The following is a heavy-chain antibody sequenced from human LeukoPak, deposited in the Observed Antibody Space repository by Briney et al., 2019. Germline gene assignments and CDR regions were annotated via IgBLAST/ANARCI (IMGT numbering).Heavy chain of an antibody. J-gene: IGHJ6*03. CDR1: GGSISSHY. D-gene: IGHD5-12*01. V-gene: IGHV4-59*11. CDR2: IYYSGAT. CDR3: ARDLRGYDSHYYYYMDV. Sequence: SETLSLTCTVAGGSISSHYWSWLRQSPGKGLEWIVYIYYSGATNYNPSLKSRVTIPVDTSKNQVSLKLSSVTAADTAVYYCARDLRGYDSHYYYYMDVWGKGTTVTVSS.